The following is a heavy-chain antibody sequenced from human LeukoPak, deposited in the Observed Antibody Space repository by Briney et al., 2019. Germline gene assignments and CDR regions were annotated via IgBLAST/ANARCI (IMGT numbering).Heavy chain of an antibody. CDR1: GYTFTGYY. V-gene: IGHV1-2*02. D-gene: IGHD6-19*01. J-gene: IGHJ4*02. CDR3: ARDLEDSSGGYPIDY. CDR2: INPNSGGT. Sequence: ASVKVSCKASGYTFTGYYMHWVRQAPGQGLEWMGWINPNSGGTNYAQKFQGRVTMTRDTSISTAYMELSRLRSDDTAVYYCARDLEDSSGGYPIDYWGQGTLVTVSS.